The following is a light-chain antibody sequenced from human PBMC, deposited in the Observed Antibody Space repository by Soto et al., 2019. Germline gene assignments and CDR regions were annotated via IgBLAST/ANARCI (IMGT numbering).Light chain of an antibody. Sequence: QSALTQPASVSGSPGQSITISCTGTSSDDGGYNYVSWYQQHPGKAPKLMIYDVSNRPTGVSNRFSGSKSGNTASLTISGLQAEDEADYDCSSYTSSSTPVVFGGGTQLTVL. V-gene: IGLV2-14*01. CDR1: SSDDGGYNY. J-gene: IGLJ2*01. CDR3: SSYTSSSTPVV. CDR2: DVS.